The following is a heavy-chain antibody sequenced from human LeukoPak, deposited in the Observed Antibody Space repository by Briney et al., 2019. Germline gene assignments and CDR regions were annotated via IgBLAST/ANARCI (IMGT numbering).Heavy chain of an antibody. J-gene: IGHJ3*02. Sequence: GRSLRLSCAASGFTFSSYGMHWVRQAPGKGLEWVAVISYDGSNKYYADSVKGRFTISRDNSKSTLYLQMNSLRAEDTAVYYCAKDRGRYYDIPTYAFDIWGQGTMVTVSS. D-gene: IGHD3-9*01. CDR1: GFTFSSYG. V-gene: IGHV3-30*18. CDR3: AKDRGRYYDIPTYAFDI. CDR2: ISYDGSNK.